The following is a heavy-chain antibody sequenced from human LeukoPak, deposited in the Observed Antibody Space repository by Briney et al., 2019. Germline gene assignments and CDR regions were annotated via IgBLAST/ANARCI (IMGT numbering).Heavy chain of an antibody. D-gene: IGHD6-19*01. CDR3: AKVAVAGLYYFDY. CDR1: GFTFSSYA. CDR2: ISGSGGST. J-gene: IGHJ4*02. V-gene: IGHV3-23*01. Sequence: GGSLRLFCAASGFTFSSYAMSWVRQAPGRGLEWVSAISGSGGSTYYADSVKGRFTISRDNSKNTLYLQMNSLRAEDTAVYYCAKVAVAGLYYFDYWGQGTLVTVSS.